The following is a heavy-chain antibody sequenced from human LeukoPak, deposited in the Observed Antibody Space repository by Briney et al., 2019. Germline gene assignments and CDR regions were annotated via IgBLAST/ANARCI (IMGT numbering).Heavy chain of an antibody. CDR2: INPNRGGT. V-gene: IGHV1-2*02. Sequence: GASVKVSCKASGYTFTGYYMHWVRQAPGQGLEWMGWINPNRGGTNYAQKFQGRVTMTRDTSISTAYMELSRLRSDDTAVYYCARFDFRYYYYYMYVWGKGTTVTVSS. J-gene: IGHJ6*03. CDR3: ARFDFRYYYYYMYV. CDR1: GYTFTGYY.